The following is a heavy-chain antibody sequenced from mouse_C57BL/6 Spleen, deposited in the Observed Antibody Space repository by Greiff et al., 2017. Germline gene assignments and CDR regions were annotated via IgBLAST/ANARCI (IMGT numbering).Heavy chain of an antibody. J-gene: IGHJ1*03. V-gene: IGHV1-81*01. D-gene: IGHD1-1*01. CDR3: ARGGYYGSRGYFDV. CDR1: GYTFTSYG. CDR2: IYPRSGNT. Sequence: QVQLKQSGAELARPGASVKLSCKASGYTFTSYGISWVKQRTGQGLEWIGEIYPRSGNTYYNEKFKGKATLTADKSSSTAYMELRSLTSEDSAVYFCARGGYYGSRGYFDVWGTGTTVTVAS.